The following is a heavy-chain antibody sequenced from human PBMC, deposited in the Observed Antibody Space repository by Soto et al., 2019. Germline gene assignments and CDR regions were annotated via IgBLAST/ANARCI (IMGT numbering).Heavy chain of an antibody. CDR3: ARSDIVATPGSENYNDY. CDR2: ISSSSSYI. V-gene: IGHV3-21*01. Sequence: GGSLSLSCAASGFTFSSYSMNWVRQAPGKGLEWVSSISSSSSYIYYADSVKGRFTISRDNAKNSLYLQMNSLRAEDTAVYYCARSDIVATPGSENYNDYWGQGTLVTVSS. D-gene: IGHD5-12*01. CDR1: GFTFSSYS. J-gene: IGHJ4*02.